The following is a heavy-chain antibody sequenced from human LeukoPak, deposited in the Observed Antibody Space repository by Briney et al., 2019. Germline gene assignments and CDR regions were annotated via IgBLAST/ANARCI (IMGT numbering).Heavy chain of an antibody. J-gene: IGHJ4*02. CDR1: GGSISSYY. V-gene: IGHV4-4*07. Sequence: PSETLSLTCTVSGGSISSYYWSWIRQPAGKGLGWIGRIYTSGSTNYNPSLKSRVTMSVDTSKNQFYLKLSSVTAADTAVYYCARDTAMVDWGQGTLVTVYS. D-gene: IGHD5-18*01. CDR3: ARDTAMVD. CDR2: IYTSGST.